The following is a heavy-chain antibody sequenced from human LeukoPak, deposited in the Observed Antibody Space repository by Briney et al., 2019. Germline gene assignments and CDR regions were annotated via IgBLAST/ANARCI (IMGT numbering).Heavy chain of an antibody. CDR1: GFTFSSYS. CDR3: ARADTYYYDSSGYADY. J-gene: IGHJ4*02. D-gene: IGHD3-22*01. V-gene: IGHV3-21*04. Sequence: GGSLRLSCAASGFTFSSYSMNWVRQAPGKGLEWVSSISSSGSTIYYADSVKGRFTISRDNAKNSLYLQMNSLRAEDTAVYYCARADTYYYDSSGYADYWGQGTLVTVSS. CDR2: ISSSGSTI.